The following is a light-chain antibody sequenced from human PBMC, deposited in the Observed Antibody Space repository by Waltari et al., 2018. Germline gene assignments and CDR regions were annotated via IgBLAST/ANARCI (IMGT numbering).Light chain of an antibody. V-gene: IGKV3-20*01. CDR1: QGVGKY. CDR3: QKYDFLPAT. Sequence: EIVLTQSPGTLSLSPGERATLSCRASQGVGKYLAWYHQRPGQAPRLLLYHSSIRATGIPDRVSGSGYGTDFSLTISRLEPEDFAVYYCQKYDFLPATFGQGTTVEIK. CDR2: HSS. J-gene: IGKJ1*01.